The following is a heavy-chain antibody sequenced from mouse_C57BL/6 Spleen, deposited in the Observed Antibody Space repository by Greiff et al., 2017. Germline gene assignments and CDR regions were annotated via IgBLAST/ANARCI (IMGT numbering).Heavy chain of an antibody. CDR3: ARASGFAY. CDR2: IDPNSGGT. CDR1: VYTFTSYW. Sequence: QVHVKQPGAELVKPGASVKLSCKASVYTFTSYWMHWVKQRPGRGLEWIGRIDPNSGGTKYNEKFKSKATLTVDKPFSPAYMQLSSLTSEDSAVYYCARASGFAYWGQGTLVSVSA. D-gene: IGHD3-1*01. J-gene: IGHJ3*01. V-gene: IGHV1-72*01.